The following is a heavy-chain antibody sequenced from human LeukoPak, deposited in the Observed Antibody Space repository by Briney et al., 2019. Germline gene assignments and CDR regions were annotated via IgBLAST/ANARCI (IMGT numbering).Heavy chain of an antibody. CDR3: AREYCSSTSCYLVLGT. CDR1: GFTFSSYG. D-gene: IGHD2-2*01. Sequence: GGSLRLSCAASGFTFSSYGMHWVRQAPGKGLEWVAVIWYDGSNKYYADSMKGRFTISRDNSKNTLYLQMNSLRAEDTAVYYCAREYCSSTSCYLVLGTWGQGTLVTVSS. CDR2: IWYDGSNK. J-gene: IGHJ4*02. V-gene: IGHV3-33*01.